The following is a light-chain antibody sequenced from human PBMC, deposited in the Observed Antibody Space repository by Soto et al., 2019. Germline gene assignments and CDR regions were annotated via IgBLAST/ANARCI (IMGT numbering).Light chain of an antibody. Sequence: QSALTQPASVSGSPGQSITISCTGTNSDVGSYNLVSWYQQHPGKALKLMIYEVSKRPSGVSNRFSGSKSGNTASLTISGLQAEDEADYYCCSYAGSSTYVVFGGGTKLTVL. CDR2: EVS. J-gene: IGLJ2*01. CDR1: NSDVGSYNL. CDR3: CSYAGSSTYVV. V-gene: IGLV2-23*02.